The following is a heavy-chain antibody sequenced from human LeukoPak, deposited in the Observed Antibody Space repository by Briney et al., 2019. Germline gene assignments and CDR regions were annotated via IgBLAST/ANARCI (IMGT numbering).Heavy chain of an antibody. Sequence: ASVKVSCKASGYTFTGYYMHWVRQAPGQGLEWMGWINPNSGGTNYAQKFQGRVTMTRDTSISTAYMELSRLRSDDTAVYYCARDYYDSSGGGFDYWGQGTLVTVSS. CDR2: INPNSGGT. CDR3: ARDYYDSSGGGFDY. D-gene: IGHD3-22*01. V-gene: IGHV1-2*02. J-gene: IGHJ4*02. CDR1: GYTFTGYY.